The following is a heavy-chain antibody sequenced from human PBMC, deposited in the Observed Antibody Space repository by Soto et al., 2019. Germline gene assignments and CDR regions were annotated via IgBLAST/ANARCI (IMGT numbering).Heavy chain of an antibody. Sequence: GGSLRLSCAASVFTFSSYWMHWVRQAPGKGLVWVSRINSDGSSTSYADSVKGRFTISRDNAKNTLYLQMNSLRAEDTAVYYCARGRLITGTADYWGQGTLVTVSS. V-gene: IGHV3-74*01. CDR3: ARGRLITGTADY. CDR1: VFTFSSYW. CDR2: INSDGSST. D-gene: IGHD1-20*01. J-gene: IGHJ4*02.